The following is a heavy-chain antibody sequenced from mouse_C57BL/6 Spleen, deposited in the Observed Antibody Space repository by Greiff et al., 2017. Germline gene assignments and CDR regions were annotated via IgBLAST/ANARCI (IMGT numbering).Heavy chain of an antibody. CDR1: GYTFTTYP. Sequence: QVQLQQSGAELVKPGASVKMSCKVSGYTFTTYPIEWMKQNHGKSLEWIGNFHPYNDDTKYNEKFQGKATLTVEKSSRTVYLELSRLTSDDSAFYYCARGGYYGNFDYRGQCTTLTVSS. D-gene: IGHD1-1*01. CDR2: FHPYNDDT. CDR3: ARGGYYGNFDY. J-gene: IGHJ2*01. V-gene: IGHV1-47*01.